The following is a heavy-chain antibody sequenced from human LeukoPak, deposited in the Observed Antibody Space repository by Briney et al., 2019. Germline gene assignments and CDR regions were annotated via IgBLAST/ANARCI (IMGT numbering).Heavy chain of an antibody. CDR2: INQDGSEK. CDR3: ARRGLPTGYSSSWSGVWFDY. V-gene: IGHV3-7*03. J-gene: IGHJ4*02. CDR1: GFTFTTYW. Sequence: GGSLRLSCAASGFTFTTYWINWVRQAPGKGLEWVAVINQDGSEKYYVDSVKGRFTISRDNAKNSLYLQMNSLRAEDTAVYYCARRGLPTGYSSSWSGVWFDYWGQGTLVTVSS. D-gene: IGHD6-13*01.